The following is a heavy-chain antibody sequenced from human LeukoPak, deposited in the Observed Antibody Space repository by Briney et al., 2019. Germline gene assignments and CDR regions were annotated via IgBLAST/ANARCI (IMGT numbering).Heavy chain of an antibody. D-gene: IGHD1-26*01. CDR1: GGSIKSSY. J-gene: IGHJ4*02. CDR2: IYYSGST. Sequence: SETLSLTCAVSGGSIKSSYWSWIRQPPGKGLEWIGYIYYSGSTNYNPSLKSRVTISVDTSKNQFSLKLSSVAAADTAVYYCASAQYSGSYSNYWGQGTLVTVSS. V-gene: IGHV4-59*01. CDR3: ASAQYSGSYSNY.